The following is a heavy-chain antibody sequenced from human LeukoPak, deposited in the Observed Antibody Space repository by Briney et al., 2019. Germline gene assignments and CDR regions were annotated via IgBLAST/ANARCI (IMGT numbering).Heavy chain of an antibody. J-gene: IGHJ4*02. CDR3: AKDLKWDLTDGFDY. Sequence: GGSLRLSCAASGFTFDDYGMSWVRHAPGKGLEWVSGINWNGGSTGYADSVKGRFTISRDNAKNSLYLQMNSLRAEDTAVYYCAKDLKWDLTDGFDYWGQGTLVTVSS. CDR1: GFTFDDYG. D-gene: IGHD1-26*01. CDR2: INWNGGST. V-gene: IGHV3-20*04.